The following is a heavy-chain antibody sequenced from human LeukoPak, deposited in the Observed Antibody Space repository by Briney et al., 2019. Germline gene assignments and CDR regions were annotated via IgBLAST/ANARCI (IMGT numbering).Heavy chain of an antibody. CDR1: GGSISSYY. CDR3: ARQYRVGATTVDY. D-gene: IGHD1-26*01. Sequence: SETLSLTCTVSGGSISSYYWSWIRQPPGKGLEWIGYIYYSGSTNYNPSLKSRVTISVDTSKNQFSLKLSSVTAADTAVYYCARQYRVGATTVDYWGQGTLVTVSS. CDR2: IYYSGST. V-gene: IGHV4-59*08. J-gene: IGHJ4*02.